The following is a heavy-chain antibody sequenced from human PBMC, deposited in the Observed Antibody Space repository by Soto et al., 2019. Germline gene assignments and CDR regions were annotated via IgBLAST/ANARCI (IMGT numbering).Heavy chain of an antibody. CDR3: ARDVLRYFDWLLGPPDAFDT. CDR2: ISAYNGNT. Sequence: GASVKVSCKASGYTFTSYGISWVRQAPGQGLEWMGWISAYNGNTNYAQKLQGRVTMTTDTSTSTAYMELRSLRSDDTAVYYCARDVLRYFDWLLGPPDAFDTWGQGTVVTVSS. D-gene: IGHD3-9*01. V-gene: IGHV1-18*01. CDR1: GYTFTSYG. J-gene: IGHJ3*02.